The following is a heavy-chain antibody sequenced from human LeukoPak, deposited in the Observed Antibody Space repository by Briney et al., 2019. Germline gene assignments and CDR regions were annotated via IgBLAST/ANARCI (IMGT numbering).Heavy chain of an antibody. J-gene: IGHJ4*02. V-gene: IGHV3-15*01. CDR3: TTFGYNAYFDY. Sequence: PGGSLRLSGAASGFTFSNALMSWVRQAPGKGLEWVGRIKSKTDGGTTDYTAPVKGRFTISRDDSRNTLYLQMNSLQTEDTAVYYCTTFGYNAYFDYWGQGTLVTVSS. CDR2: IKSKTDGGTT. CDR1: GFTFSNAL. D-gene: IGHD5-24*01.